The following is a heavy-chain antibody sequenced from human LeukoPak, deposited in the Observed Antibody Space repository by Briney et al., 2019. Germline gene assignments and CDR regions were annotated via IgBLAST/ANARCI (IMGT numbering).Heavy chain of an antibody. Sequence: SETLSLTCTVSGGSISSSSYYWGWIRQPPGKGLEWIGSIYYSGSTYYNPSLKSRVTISVDTSKNQFSPKLSSVTAADTAVYYCARRSFGYCSSTSCYMPDYWGQGTLVTVSS. CDR3: ARRSFGYCSSTSCYMPDY. D-gene: IGHD2-2*03. CDR2: IYYSGST. V-gene: IGHV4-39*01. J-gene: IGHJ4*02. CDR1: GGSISSSSYY.